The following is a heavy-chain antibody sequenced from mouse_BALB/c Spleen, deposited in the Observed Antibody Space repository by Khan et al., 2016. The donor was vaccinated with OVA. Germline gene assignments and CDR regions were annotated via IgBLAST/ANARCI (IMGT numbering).Heavy chain of an antibody. J-gene: IGHJ4*01. Sequence: EVVLVESGGGLVQPGGSRKLSCAASGFTFSSFGMNWVRQAPEKGLEWVAYISSGSSTIYYAETVKGRFTISRDNPKNILFLQMTSLRSEDTAMYYCARSGITTGYAMDYWGQGTSVTVSS. D-gene: IGHD2-4*01. CDR3: ARSGITTGYAMDY. CDR1: GFTFSSFG. CDR2: ISSGSSTI. V-gene: IGHV5-17*02.